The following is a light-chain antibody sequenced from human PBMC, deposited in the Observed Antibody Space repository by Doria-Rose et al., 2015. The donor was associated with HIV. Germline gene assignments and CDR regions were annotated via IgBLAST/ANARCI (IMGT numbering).Light chain of an antibody. CDR3: CSYVGNYREV. J-gene: IGLJ1*01. Sequence: SVSGSPGQSVTISCTGTSSDVGGYNYVSWYRQHPGKAPKLIIYDVARRPSGVPDRFSGSKSAHTASLTISGLQTEDEADYYCCSYVGNYREVFGTGTRVTVL. CDR1: SSDVGGYNY. V-gene: IGLV2-11*03. CDR2: DVA.